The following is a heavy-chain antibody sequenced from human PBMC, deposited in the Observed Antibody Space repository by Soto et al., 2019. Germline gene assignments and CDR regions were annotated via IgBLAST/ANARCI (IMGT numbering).Heavy chain of an antibody. CDR2: ISGSGGST. V-gene: IGHV3-23*01. CDR3: AKERTTYYGSGSYYNGPSIFDY. D-gene: IGHD3-10*01. CDR1: GFTFSSYA. J-gene: IGHJ4*02. Sequence: GGSLRLSCAASGFTFSSYAMSWVRQAPGKGLEWVSAISGSGGSTYYADSVKGRFTISRDNSKNTLYLQMNSLRAEDTAVYYCAKERTTYYGSGSYYNGPSIFDYWGQGTLVTVSS.